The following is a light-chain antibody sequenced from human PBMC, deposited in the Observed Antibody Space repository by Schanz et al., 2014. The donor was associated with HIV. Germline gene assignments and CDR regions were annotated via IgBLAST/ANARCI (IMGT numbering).Light chain of an antibody. CDR3: QSFDVSLGGVI. Sequence: QSALTQPPSASGSPGQSVTISCTGTSSDVGGYNYVSWYQQHPGKAPKLMIYDVSDRPSGVSNRFSGSKSGNTASLTISGLQAEDEGDYYCQSFDVSLGGVIFGVGTKLTVL. CDR2: DVS. V-gene: IGLV2-8*01. J-gene: IGLJ2*01. CDR1: SSDVGGYNY.